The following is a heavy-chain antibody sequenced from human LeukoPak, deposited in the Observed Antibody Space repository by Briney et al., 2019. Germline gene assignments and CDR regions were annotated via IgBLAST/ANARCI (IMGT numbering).Heavy chain of an antibody. Sequence: SVKVSCKASGGTFSSYAISWVRQAPGQGLEWMGGIIPIFGTANYAQKFQGRVTITTDESTSTAYMELSSLRSEDTAVYYCASRGSAYYDSSGYWGGFGYWGQGTLVTVSS. CDR3: ASRGSAYYDSSGYWGGFGY. CDR1: GGTFSSYA. D-gene: IGHD3-22*01. J-gene: IGHJ4*02. V-gene: IGHV1-69*05. CDR2: IIPIFGTA.